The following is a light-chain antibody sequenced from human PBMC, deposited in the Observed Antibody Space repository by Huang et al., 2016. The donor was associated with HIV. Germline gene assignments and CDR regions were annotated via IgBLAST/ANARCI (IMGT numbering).Light chain of an antibody. CDR2: DVS. V-gene: IGKV2D-29*02. CDR1: QSLLHSDGRTY. Sequence: DIVMTQAPLSLSVTPGQPASISCKSSQSLLHSDGRTYLYWYLQRPGQSPQLLIYDVSDRFCGVPDRFSGRGSGTDFTLKISRVEAEDVGVYYCMQSIQLPLTCGGGTKVEI. CDR3: MQSIQLPLT. J-gene: IGKJ4*01.